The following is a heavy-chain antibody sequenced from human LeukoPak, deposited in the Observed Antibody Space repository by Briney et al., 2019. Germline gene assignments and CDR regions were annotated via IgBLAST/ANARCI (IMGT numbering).Heavy chain of an antibody. Sequence: GGSLRLSCAASGFTFSSYWMHWVRQAPGKGLVGVSRINSDGSSTIYAASVKGRFTISRDNAKNTLYLQKNSLRAEDTAVYYCARVILSTAGMDVWGQGTTVTVSS. V-gene: IGHV3-74*01. CDR1: GFTFSSYW. CDR3: ARVILSTAGMDV. CDR2: INSDGSST. J-gene: IGHJ6*02. D-gene: IGHD4-17*01.